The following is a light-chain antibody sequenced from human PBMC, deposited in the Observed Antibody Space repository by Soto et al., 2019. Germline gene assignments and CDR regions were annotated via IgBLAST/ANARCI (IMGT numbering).Light chain of an antibody. CDR2: NAF. CDR1: TTDVGGYNF. V-gene: IGLV2-14*03. J-gene: IGLJ2*01. Sequence: QSALTQPASVSGSPGQSITISCTGTTTDVGGYNFVSWYQHHPGKAPKLMIYNAFDRPSGVSNRFSGSKSGNTASLTISGIQAEDEAHYYCSSYTIGRVVFGGGTKLTVL. CDR3: SSYTIGRVV.